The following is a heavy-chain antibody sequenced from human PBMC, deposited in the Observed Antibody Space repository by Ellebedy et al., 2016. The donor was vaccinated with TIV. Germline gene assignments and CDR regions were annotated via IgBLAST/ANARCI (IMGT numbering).Heavy chain of an antibody. D-gene: IGHD2-21*02. J-gene: IGHJ4*02. Sequence: GESLKISCAASGFTFSSYAMSWVRQAPGKGLEWVGHIRSNRAGGTVDLAAPVKDRFSIFRDDSKNTLYLQMNSLKTEDTAVYYCTTNPGDWGDFWGPGTLVTVSS. CDR3: TTNPGDWGDF. CDR2: IRSNRAGGTV. CDR1: GFTFSSYA. V-gene: IGHV3-15*01.